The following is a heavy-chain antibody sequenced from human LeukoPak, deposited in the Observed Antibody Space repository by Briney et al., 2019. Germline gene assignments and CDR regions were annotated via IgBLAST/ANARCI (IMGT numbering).Heavy chain of an antibody. CDR2: ITGSGGTK. CDR3: AKGGDSDGLTGYYDSDC. CDR1: GFTFSNYA. Sequence: GGSLRLSCAASGFTFSNYAMSWVRQAPGKGLEWVSAITGSGGTKWYADSVKGHFTISRDNSKNTLYLQTNSLGVDDTAVYYCAKGGDSDGLTGYYDSDCWGQGTLATVSS. D-gene: IGHD3-9*01. V-gene: IGHV3-23*01. J-gene: IGHJ4*02.